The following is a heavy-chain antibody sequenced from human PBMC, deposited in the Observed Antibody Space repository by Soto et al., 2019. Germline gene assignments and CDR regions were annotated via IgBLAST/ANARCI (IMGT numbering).Heavy chain of an antibody. D-gene: IGHD3-10*01. Sequence: QVHLVQSGAEVKKPGSSVKVSCKTSGGSFNNYAVSWVRQAPGQGLEWMGGIIPNFDTPNYAQKSQDRVTIIGDESTSTVYMELRCLRSNDTAVYYCAVAMVREILIFESSGMHVWGQGPTVIVSS. CDR2: IIPNFDTP. CDR3: AVAMVREILIFESSGMHV. J-gene: IGHJ6*02. CDR1: GGSFNNYA. V-gene: IGHV1-69*01.